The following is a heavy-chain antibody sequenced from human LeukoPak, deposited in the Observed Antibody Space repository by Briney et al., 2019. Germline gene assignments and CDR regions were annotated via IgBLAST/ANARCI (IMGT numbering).Heavy chain of an antibody. CDR2: IDNRGST. Sequence: SETLSLTCTVSGGSFSFYFWHWIRQPPGEGLDWIGEIDNRGSTQYKPSLRSRGIISIDTSGNHFSLKLTSATAADTAVYFCARDSGSGFQWGQGMLVTVSS. CDR1: GGSFSFYF. J-gene: IGHJ4*02. V-gene: IGHV4-34*01. CDR3: ARDSGSGFQ. D-gene: IGHD3-10*01.